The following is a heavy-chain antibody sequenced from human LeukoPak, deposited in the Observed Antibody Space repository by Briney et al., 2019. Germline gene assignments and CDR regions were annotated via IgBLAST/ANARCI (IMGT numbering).Heavy chain of an antibody. CDR1: GGSISSYY. CDR3: ARGIVYGSGSYYKAYYFDS. V-gene: IGHV4-34*01. J-gene: IGHJ4*02. Sequence: PSETLSLTCTVSGGSISSYYWSWIRQPPGKGLEWIGEINHSGTTNYNPSLASRVTVSVDTSKNQFSLNLTSVTAADTAVYFCARGIVYGSGSYYKAYYFDSWGQGTLVTVSS. D-gene: IGHD3-10*01. CDR2: INHSGTT.